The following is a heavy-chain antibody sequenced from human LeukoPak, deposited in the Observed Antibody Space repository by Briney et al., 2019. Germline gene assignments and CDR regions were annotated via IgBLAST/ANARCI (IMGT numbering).Heavy chain of an antibody. CDR3: ARRYGDYDY. CDR1: GGSFSGYY. CDR2: INHSGST. V-gene: IGHV4-34*01. J-gene: IGHJ4*02. D-gene: IGHD4-17*01. Sequence: SETLSLTCAVYGGSFSGYYWSWIRQPPGKGLEWIGEINHSGSTNYNPSLKSRVTISVDTSKNQLSLKLSSVTAADTAVYYCARRYGDYDYWGQGTLVTVSS.